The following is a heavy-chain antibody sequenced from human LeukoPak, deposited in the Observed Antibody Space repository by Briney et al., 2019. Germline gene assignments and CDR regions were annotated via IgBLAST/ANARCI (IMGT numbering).Heavy chain of an antibody. CDR1: GFTFSSYA. CDR2: LSSGGINR. D-gene: IGHD1-26*01. CDR3: ARGRGSYSLDY. V-gene: IGHV3-30-3*01. Sequence: TGGSLRLSCEASGFTFSSYAMHWVRQAPGKGLERVALLSSGGINRYDADSVKGRFTISRDNSKNTLYLLMNSLRADDTAVYYCARGRGSYSLDYWGQGTLVTVSS. J-gene: IGHJ4*02.